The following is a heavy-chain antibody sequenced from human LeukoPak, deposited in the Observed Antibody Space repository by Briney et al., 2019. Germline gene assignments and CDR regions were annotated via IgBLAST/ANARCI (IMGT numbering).Heavy chain of an antibody. D-gene: IGHD2-2*01. CDR1: GGSFSGYY. Sequence: PSETLSLTCAVYGGSFSGYYWSWIRQPPGKGLEWIGEINHSGSTNYNPSLKSRVTISVDASKNQFSLKLSSVTAADTAVYHCASGYQLPKSWAQGTLVTVSS. CDR3: ASGYQLPKS. CDR2: INHSGST. J-gene: IGHJ5*02. V-gene: IGHV4-34*01.